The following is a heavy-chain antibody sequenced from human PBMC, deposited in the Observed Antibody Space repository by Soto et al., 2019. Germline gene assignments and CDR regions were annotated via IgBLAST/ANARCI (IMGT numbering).Heavy chain of an antibody. CDR1: GFSLRTSGVG. Sequence: SGPTLVNPTQTLTLTCTFSGFSLRTSGVGVGWIRQPPGKALEWLALIYWNDDKRYSPSLKSRLTITKDTSKNQVVLTMTNMDPVGTATYYCAHRIIAARLSDFDYWGQGTLVTVSS. CDR3: AHRIIAARLSDFDY. V-gene: IGHV2-5*01. D-gene: IGHD6-6*01. CDR2: IYWNDDK. J-gene: IGHJ4*02.